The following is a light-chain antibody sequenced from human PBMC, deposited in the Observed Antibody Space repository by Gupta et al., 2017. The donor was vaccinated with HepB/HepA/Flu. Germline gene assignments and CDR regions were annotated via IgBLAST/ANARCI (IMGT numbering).Light chain of an antibody. CDR2: DVS. V-gene: IGLV2-14*01. Sequence: QSALTQPASVSGSPGQSIAISCTGTSSDVGASNYVSWYQQRPGEAPRLMIYDVSNRPSGVSNRFSGSKSGNTASLTISGFQAEDEADYYCTSYTTSTTWVFGGGTKLTVL. CDR3: TSYTTSTTWV. J-gene: IGLJ3*02. CDR1: SSDVGASNY.